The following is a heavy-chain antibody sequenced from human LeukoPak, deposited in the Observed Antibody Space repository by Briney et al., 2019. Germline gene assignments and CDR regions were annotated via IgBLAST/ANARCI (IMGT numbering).Heavy chain of an antibody. CDR3: ARDHYDSSGYFDY. D-gene: IGHD3-22*01. CDR2: IYYSGST. J-gene: IGHJ4*02. Sequence: PSETLSLTCTVSGGSISSSSYYWGWIRQPPGKGLEWIGSIYYSGSTYYNPSLKSRATISVDTSKNQFSLKLSSVTAADTAVYYCARDHYDSSGYFDYWGRGTLVTVSS. V-gene: IGHV4-39*07. CDR1: GGSISSSSYY.